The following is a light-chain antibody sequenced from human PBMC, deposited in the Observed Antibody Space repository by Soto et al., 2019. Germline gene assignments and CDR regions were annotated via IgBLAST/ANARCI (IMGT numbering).Light chain of an antibody. J-gene: IGKJ1*01. CDR1: QSLLHSNGYNY. CDR2: LGS. CDR3: MQALQTRWP. V-gene: IGKV2-28*01. Sequence: DIVMTQSPLSLPVTPGEPASISCRSSQSLLHSNGYNYLDWYLQKPGQSPQLLIYLGSNRASGVPDRLSGSGSGTDFTLKNSRVEAEDVGVYYCMQALQTRWPVGQGTKVDIK.